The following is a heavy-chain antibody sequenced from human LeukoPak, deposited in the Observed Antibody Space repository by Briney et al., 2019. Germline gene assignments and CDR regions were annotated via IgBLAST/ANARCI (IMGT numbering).Heavy chain of an antibody. CDR2: INTNTGNP. CDR1: GYTFTCYY. J-gene: IGHJ5*02. CDR3: AREGLWFGDPRWFDP. Sequence: GASVKVSCKASGYTFTCYYMHWVRQAPGQGLEWMGWINTNTGNPTYAQGFTGRFVFSLDTSVSTAYLQISSLKAEDTAVYYCAREGLWFGDPRWFDPWGQGTLVTVSS. V-gene: IGHV7-4-1*02. D-gene: IGHD3-10*01.